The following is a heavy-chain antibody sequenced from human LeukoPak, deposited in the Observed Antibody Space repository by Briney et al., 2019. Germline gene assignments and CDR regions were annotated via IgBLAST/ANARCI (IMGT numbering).Heavy chain of an antibody. Sequence: PSETLPLTCAVYGGSYSGYYWSWIRQPPGKGLEWIGEINHSGSTNYNPSLKSRVTISVDTSKNQFSLKLSSVTAADTAVYYCARGANYYDSSGYHYYYYYYMDVWGKGTTVTVSS. J-gene: IGHJ6*03. V-gene: IGHV4-34*01. D-gene: IGHD3-22*01. CDR2: INHSGST. CDR3: ARGANYYDSSGYHYYYYYYMDV. CDR1: GGSYSGYY.